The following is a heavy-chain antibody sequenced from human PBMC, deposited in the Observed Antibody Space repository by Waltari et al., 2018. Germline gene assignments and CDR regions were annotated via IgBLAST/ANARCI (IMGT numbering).Heavy chain of an antibody. CDR2: IRSKANSYAT. Sequence: EVQLVESGGGLVQPGGSLTISCEASGFTFSASTIYWVRQASGKGLEWVGRIRSKANSYATAYAASVKGRFTISRDDSKNTAYLQMNSLKTEDTAVYYCTSTPLAGYWGQGSLVTVSS. CDR1: GFTFSAST. D-gene: IGHD3-16*01. V-gene: IGHV3-73*01. CDR3: TSTPLAGY. J-gene: IGHJ4*02.